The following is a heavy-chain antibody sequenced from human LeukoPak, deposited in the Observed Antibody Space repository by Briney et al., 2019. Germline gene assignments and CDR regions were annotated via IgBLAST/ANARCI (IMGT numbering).Heavy chain of an antibody. CDR1: GFTFSAHW. Sequence: GGSLTLSCEASGFTFSAHWMSWVRQALRKGVEWVASIYPDGSQKYYLDSVRGRFTISRDNTKNSLYLQMFSLGAEDTAVYYCARLLGTSTTYDYWGQGTLVTVSS. J-gene: IGHJ4*02. V-gene: IGHV3-7*01. CDR3: ARLLGTSTTYDY. D-gene: IGHD1-1*01. CDR2: IYPDGSQK.